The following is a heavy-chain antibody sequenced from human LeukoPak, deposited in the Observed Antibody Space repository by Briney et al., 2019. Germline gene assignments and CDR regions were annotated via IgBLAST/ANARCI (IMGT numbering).Heavy chain of an antibody. D-gene: IGHD2-15*01. Sequence: GESLKISCKGSGYSLTSYWIGWVRQMPGKGLEWMGIIYPGDSDTRYSPSFQGQVTISADKSISTAYLQWSSLKASDTAMYYCARRGYCSGGGCYSNPFDIWGQGTTVTVSS. V-gene: IGHV5-51*01. CDR3: ARRGYCSGGGCYSNPFDI. J-gene: IGHJ3*02. CDR1: GYSLTSYW. CDR2: IYPGDSDT.